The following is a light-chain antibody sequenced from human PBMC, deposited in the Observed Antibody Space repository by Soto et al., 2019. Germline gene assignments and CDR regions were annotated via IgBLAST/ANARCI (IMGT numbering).Light chain of an antibody. V-gene: IGKV1-5*03. J-gene: IGKJ1*01. Sequence: IQLTQSPSPLSASLGDRFTITCRASQTIISYLAWYQQKPGKAPKLLIYGASTLKSGVPSRFSGSGSGTDFTLTVSSLQPDDFATYYCQHYNIYSEAFGQGTKVDI. CDR1: QTIISY. CDR2: GAS. CDR3: QHYNIYSEA.